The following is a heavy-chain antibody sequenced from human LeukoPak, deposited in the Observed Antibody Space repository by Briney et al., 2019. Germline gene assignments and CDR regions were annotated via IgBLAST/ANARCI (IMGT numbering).Heavy chain of an antibody. Sequence: GGSLRLSCAASGFTVSSNYMSWVRQAPGKGLEWVSVIYSGGSTYYADSVKGRFTISRDNSKNTLYLQMNSLRAEDTAVYYCARASNYYDSSGYYYYFDYWGQGTLDTVSS. V-gene: IGHV3-66*01. CDR2: IYSGGST. D-gene: IGHD3-22*01. CDR3: ARASNYYDSSGYYYYFDY. J-gene: IGHJ4*02. CDR1: GFTVSSNY.